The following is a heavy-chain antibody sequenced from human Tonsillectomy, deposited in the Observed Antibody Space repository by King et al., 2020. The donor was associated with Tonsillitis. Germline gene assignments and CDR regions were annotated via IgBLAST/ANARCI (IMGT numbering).Heavy chain of an antibody. D-gene: IGHD5-18*01. V-gene: IGHV5-51*01. CDR3: ARQRYSYGPFDN. Sequence: VQLVESGAEVKKPGESLKISCKCSGYTFTTYWIGWVRQMPGKGLEWMGIIYPGDSDTRYSPTFQGQVTISASKSISTAYLQWRSLKASETAMYYCARQRYSYGPFDNWGQGTLVTVSS. CDR1: GYTFTTYW. CDR2: IYPGDSDT. J-gene: IGHJ4*02.